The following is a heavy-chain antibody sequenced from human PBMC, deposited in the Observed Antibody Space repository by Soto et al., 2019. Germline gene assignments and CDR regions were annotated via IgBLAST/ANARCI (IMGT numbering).Heavy chain of an antibody. CDR2: ISWDGGTT. CDR3: AKDISSRNSTPGY. CDR1: GFTFDDYA. V-gene: IGHV3-43D*04. D-gene: IGHD1-1*01. Sequence: GGSLRLSFAASGFTFDDYAMHWVRQAPGKGLEWVSVISWDGGTTNYADSVKGRFTISRDNSKNSLYLQMNSLRAEDTALYYCAKDISSRNSTPGYWGHGTLVTVS. J-gene: IGHJ4*01.